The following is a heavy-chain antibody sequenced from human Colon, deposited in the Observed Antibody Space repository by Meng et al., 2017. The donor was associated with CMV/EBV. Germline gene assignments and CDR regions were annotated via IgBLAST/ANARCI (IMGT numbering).Heavy chain of an antibody. V-gene: IGHV3-74*01. CDR1: GLTLTTYW. CDR2: INSDGIST. Sequence: GESLKISCVASGLTLTTYWMHWVRQAPGKGLEWVSRINSDGISTSYADSVKGRFAISRDNAKNTLYLQMNSLRAEDTAVYYCAKVLVGPYYFDYWGQGTLVTVSS. CDR3: AKVLVGPYYFDY. J-gene: IGHJ4*02. D-gene: IGHD1-26*01.